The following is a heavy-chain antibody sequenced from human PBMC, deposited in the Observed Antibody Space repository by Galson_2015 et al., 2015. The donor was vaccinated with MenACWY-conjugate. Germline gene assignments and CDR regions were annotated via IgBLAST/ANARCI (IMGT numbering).Heavy chain of an antibody. CDR2: ISGGGDNT. CDR3: AKVSGTFWYFDL. D-gene: IGHD1-26*01. CDR1: GFTFSSYA. J-gene: IGHJ2*01. Sequence: SLRLSCAASGFTFSSYAMSWVRQAPGGGLEWVSAISGGGDNTYYADSVNGRFTVSRDNSKNTLYLQMDSLTAEDTALYYCAKVSGTFWYFDLWGRGTLVTVSS. V-gene: IGHV3-23*01.